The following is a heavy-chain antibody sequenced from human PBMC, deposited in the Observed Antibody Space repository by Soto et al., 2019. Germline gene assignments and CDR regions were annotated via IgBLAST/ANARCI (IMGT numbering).Heavy chain of an antibody. CDR3: AREKSDLELFNWLDP. J-gene: IGHJ5*02. CDR2: IDPRDSYT. CDR1: GYSFTTYW. V-gene: IGHV5-10-1*03. D-gene: IGHD1-7*01. Sequence: DVQLAQSGAEVKKPGESLRITCEASGYSFTTYWISWVRQMPGKGLEWMGAIDPRDSYTKYSPSFQGHVTISVDKSISTAYLQWNSLKASDTAIYCCAREKSDLELFNWLDPWGQGTLVTVSS.